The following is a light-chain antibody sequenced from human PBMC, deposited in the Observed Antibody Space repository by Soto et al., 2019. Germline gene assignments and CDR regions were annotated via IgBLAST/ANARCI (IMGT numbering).Light chain of an antibody. CDR3: QKYNSAPLT. Sequence: DIQMTQSPSSLSASVGDTVTITCRASQGISTYLAWYQQKPGKVPKLLIYAASTLQSGVPSRFSGSGSGTDFTLTISSLQPEDVATYYCQKYNSAPLTFGGGTKV. CDR2: AAS. CDR1: QGISTY. J-gene: IGKJ4*01. V-gene: IGKV1-27*01.